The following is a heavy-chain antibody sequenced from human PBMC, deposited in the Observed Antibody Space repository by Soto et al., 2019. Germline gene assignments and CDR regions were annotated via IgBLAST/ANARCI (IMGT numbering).Heavy chain of an antibody. D-gene: IGHD1-26*01. Sequence: QVQLVQSGAEVKRPGSSMKVSCKASGGTLRNYAISWVRQAPGQGLEWMGGIIPIFGSANYAQKFQGRVTITADESASTAYMELSSLRSEVTAVYDAAKERSSGGEVMGAVRAFDAFDIWGQGTMLTVSS. CDR3: AKERSSGGEVMGAVRAFDAFDI. V-gene: IGHV1-69*01. CDR1: GGTLRNYA. J-gene: IGHJ3*02. CDR2: IIPIFGSA.